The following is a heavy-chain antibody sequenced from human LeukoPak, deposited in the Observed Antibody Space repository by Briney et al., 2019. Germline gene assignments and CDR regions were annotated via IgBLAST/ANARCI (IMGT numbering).Heavy chain of an antibody. CDR1: GFTFSSYE. J-gene: IGHJ4*02. Sequence: PGGSLRLSCAASGFTFSSYEMNWVRQAPGKGLEWISYISSSSSTIDYADSVKGRFTISRDNAKNSLYLQMNSLRAEDTAVYYCARGRGYNYGYSDYWGQGTLVTVSS. D-gene: IGHD5-18*01. CDR3: ARGRGYNYGYSDY. CDR2: ISSSSSTI. V-gene: IGHV3-48*03.